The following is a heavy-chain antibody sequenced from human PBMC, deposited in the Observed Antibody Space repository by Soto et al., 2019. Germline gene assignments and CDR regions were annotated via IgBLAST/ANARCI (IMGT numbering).Heavy chain of an antibody. CDR1: GFTFSSYW. CDR2: INSDGSST. CDR3: ARGLTMIDLDY. J-gene: IGHJ4*02. V-gene: IGHV3-74*01. Sequence: GGSLRLSCAASGFTFSSYWMHWVRQAPGKGLVWVSRINSDGSSTSYADSVKGRFTISRDNAKNALYLQMNSLRAEDTAVYYCARGLTMIDLDYWGQGTLVTVSS. D-gene: IGHD3-22*01.